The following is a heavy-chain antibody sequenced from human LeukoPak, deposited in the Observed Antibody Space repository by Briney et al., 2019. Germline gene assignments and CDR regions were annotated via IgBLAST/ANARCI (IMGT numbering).Heavy chain of an antibody. D-gene: IGHD6-13*01. CDR1: GGSISSYY. V-gene: IGHV4-4*08. J-gene: IGHJ4*02. CDR3: ARRGSSSWGDGNDY. CDR2: IYSSGST. Sequence: SETLSLTCTVSGGSISSYYWNWIRQPPGKGLEWIGYIYSSGSTNSNPSLKSRVTMSVDTSKNQFSLKLSSVTAADTAVYYCARRGSSSWGDGNDYWGQGTLVTVSS.